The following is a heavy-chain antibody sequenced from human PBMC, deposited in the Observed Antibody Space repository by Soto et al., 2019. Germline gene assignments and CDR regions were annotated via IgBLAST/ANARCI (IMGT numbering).Heavy chain of an antibody. CDR1: GGSISSSNW. V-gene: IGHV4-4*02. CDR3: ARKNSGPFDY. J-gene: IGHJ4*02. CDR2: IYQSGSP. Sequence: QVQLQESGPGLVKPSATLSLTCAVSGGSISSSNWWTWVRQPPGKGLEWIGEIYQSGSPNYNSSRKGRGTRSIDKSKNQFSLNLSSVTAAHTAVYYCARKNSGPFDYWGQSTLVIVSS. D-gene: IGHD1-26*01.